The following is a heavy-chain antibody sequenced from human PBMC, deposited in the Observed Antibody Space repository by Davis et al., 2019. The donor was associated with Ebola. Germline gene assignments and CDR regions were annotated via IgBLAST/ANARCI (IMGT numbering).Heavy chain of an antibody. CDR3: ARSPGGV. CDR2: INHSGST. J-gene: IGHJ4*02. V-gene: IGHV4-34*01. Sequence: PSETLSLTCAVYGGSFSGYYWSWIRQPPGKGLEWIGEINHSGSTNYNPSLKSRVTISVDTSKNQFSLKLSSVTAADTAVYYCARSPGGVWGQGTLVTVSS. D-gene: IGHD2-8*01. CDR1: GGSFSGYY.